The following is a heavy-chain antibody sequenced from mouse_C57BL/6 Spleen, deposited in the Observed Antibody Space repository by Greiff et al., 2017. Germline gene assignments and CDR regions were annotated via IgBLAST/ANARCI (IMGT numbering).Heavy chain of an antibody. CDR1: GYTFTSYW. V-gene: IGHV1-52*01. CDR3: AGGDGAWFAY. Sequence: QVQLQQPGAELVRPGSSVKLSCKASGYTFTSYWMHWVKQRPVQGLEWIGNIDPSDSETHYNQKFKDKATLTVDKSSSTAYMQLSSLTSEDSAVYYCAGGDGAWFAYWGQGTLVTVSA. CDR2: IDPSDSET. J-gene: IGHJ3*01.